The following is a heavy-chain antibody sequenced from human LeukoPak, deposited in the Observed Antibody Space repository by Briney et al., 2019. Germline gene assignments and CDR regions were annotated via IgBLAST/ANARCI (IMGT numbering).Heavy chain of an antibody. CDR1: GYTFTGYY. V-gene: IGHV1-2*02. Sequence: ASVKVSCKASGYTFTGYYMHWVRQAPGQGLEWMGWINPNSGGTNYAQKFQGRVTMTRDTSISTAYMELSRLRSDDTAVYYCARGSLERGGYFDYWGQGTLVTVSS. J-gene: IGHJ4*02. CDR3: ARGSLERGGYFDY. CDR2: INPNSGGT.